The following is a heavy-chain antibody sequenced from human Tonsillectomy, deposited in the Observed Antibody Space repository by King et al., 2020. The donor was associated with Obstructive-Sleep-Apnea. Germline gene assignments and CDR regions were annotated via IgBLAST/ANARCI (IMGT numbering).Heavy chain of an antibody. CDR2: IGTAGDT. CDR1: GFTFSSYG. Sequence: VQLVESGGGVVQPGRSLRLSCAASGFTFSSYGMHWVRQATGKCLEWVSAIGTAGDTYYPGSVKGRFTISRENAKNSLYLQMNSLRAGDTAVYYCARIDSSGVIDYWGQGTLVTVSS. CDR3: ARIDSSGVIDY. V-gene: IGHV3-13*04. D-gene: IGHD6-19*01. J-gene: IGHJ4*02.